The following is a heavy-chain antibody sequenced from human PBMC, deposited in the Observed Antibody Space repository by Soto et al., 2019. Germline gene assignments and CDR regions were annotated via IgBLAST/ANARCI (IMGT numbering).Heavy chain of an antibody. CDR3: ARDTNGLHY. Sequence: EVQLVESGGGLVQPGGSLRLSCAASGLIFSNYKMHWVRQAPGKGLVWVSRINTDGSITDYADSVKGQFTVSRDNAKNTMYLQMNSLTADDTAVYYCARDTNGLHYWGQGTLVTVSS. J-gene: IGHJ4*02. D-gene: IGHD2-8*01. CDR2: INTDGSIT. CDR1: GLIFSNYK. V-gene: IGHV3-74*01.